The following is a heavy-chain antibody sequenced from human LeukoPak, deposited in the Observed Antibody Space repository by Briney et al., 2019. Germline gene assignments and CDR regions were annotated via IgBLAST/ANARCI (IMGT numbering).Heavy chain of an antibody. CDR1: GDSVSSNSAA. CDR3: AVSLTRTDAFDI. V-gene: IGHV6-1*01. D-gene: IGHD1-14*01. Sequence: SQTLSLTCAISGDSVSSNSAAWNWIRQSPSRGLEWLGRTYYRSKWYNDYAVSVKSRITINPDTSKNQLSLQLNSVTPEDTAVYYCAVSLTRTDAFDIWGQGTMVTVSS. CDR2: TYYRSKWYN. J-gene: IGHJ3*02.